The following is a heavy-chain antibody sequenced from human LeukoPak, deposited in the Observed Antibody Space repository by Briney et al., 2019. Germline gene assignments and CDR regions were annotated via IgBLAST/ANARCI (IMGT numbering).Heavy chain of an antibody. V-gene: IGHV3-30*18. CDR3: AKLYSSSSRGGYY. CDR2: ISYDGSNK. J-gene: IGHJ4*02. CDR1: GFTFSSYA. Sequence: PGGSLRLSCAASGFTFSSYAMSWVRQAPGRGLEWVAVISYDGSNKYYADSVKGRFTISRDNSKNTLYLQMNSLRAEDTAVYYCAKLYSSSSRGGYYWGQGTLATVSS. D-gene: IGHD6-13*01.